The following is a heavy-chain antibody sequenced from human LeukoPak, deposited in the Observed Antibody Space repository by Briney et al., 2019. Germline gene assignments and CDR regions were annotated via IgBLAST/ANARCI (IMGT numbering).Heavy chain of an antibody. Sequence: GESLKISCKGSGYSFTSYWIGWVRQMPGKGLEWMGIIYPGDSDTRYSPSFQGHVTISADRSTNTAYLEWNSLKTSDTATYYCARRNAAWLGELCFQNWGQGTLVTVSS. V-gene: IGHV5-51*01. D-gene: IGHD3-16*01. CDR3: ARRNAAWLGELCFQN. CDR2: IYPGDSDT. CDR1: GYSFTSYW. J-gene: IGHJ4*02.